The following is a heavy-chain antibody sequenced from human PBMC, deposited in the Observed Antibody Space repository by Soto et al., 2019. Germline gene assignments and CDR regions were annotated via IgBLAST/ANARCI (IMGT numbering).Heavy chain of an antibody. D-gene: IGHD6-13*01. J-gene: IGHJ4*02. Sequence: HPGGSLRLSCAASGFTFSSYAMSWVRQAPGKGLEWVSTISGSGTTTYYADSVKGRFTISRDNSKNTLYLQMNSLRAEDTAVYYCAKDIRYSSSWYPFDYWGQGTLVTVSS. CDR3: AKDIRYSSSWYPFDY. CDR1: GFTFSSYA. V-gene: IGHV3-23*01. CDR2: ISGSGTTT.